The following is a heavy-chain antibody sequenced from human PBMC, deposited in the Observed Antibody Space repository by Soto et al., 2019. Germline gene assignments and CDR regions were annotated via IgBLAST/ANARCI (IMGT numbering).Heavy chain of an antibody. V-gene: IGHV4-39*01. CDR2: FDYSGNT. CDR3: ARGSSWYGRN. Sequence: PSETLSLTCTVSGGSISSSSYYWGWIRQSPGMELEWIGSFDYSGNTYYSPSLKSRVAISVHTSKNQFSLMLSSVTAADTAVYYCARGSSWYGRNWGQGTLVTVSS. CDR1: GGSISSSSYY. J-gene: IGHJ1*01. D-gene: IGHD6-13*01.